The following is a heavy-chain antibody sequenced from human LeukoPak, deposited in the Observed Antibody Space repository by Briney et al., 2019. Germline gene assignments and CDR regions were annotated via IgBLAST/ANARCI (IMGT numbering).Heavy chain of an antibody. V-gene: IGHV4-31*03. CDR1: GGSISSGGYY. CDR2: IYYSGST. D-gene: IGHD6-13*01. J-gene: IGHJ4*02. CDR3: ARVPVLVSRVYFDY. Sequence: PSETLSLTCTVSGGSISSGGYYWSWIRQHPGKGLEWIGYIYYSGSTYYNPSLKSRISISVDTSKNQFSLKLSSVTAADTAVYYCARVPVLVSRVYFDYWGQGTLVTVSS.